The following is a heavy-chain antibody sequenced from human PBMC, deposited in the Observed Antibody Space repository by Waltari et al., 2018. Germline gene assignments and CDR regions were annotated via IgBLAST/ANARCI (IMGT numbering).Heavy chain of an antibody. V-gene: IGHV3-33*01. CDR2: IWYDGSNK. CDR3: ARGGAKEALGDFL. D-gene: IGHD3-10*01. Sequence: QVQLVESGGGVVQPGRSTSLPCAAPGFPFSSHGINWVRQAPGKGLEWVALIWYDGSNKYYADSVKGRFTISRDNSKNTLYLQMNSLRAEDTAVYYCARGGAKEALGDFLWGQGTLVTVSS. CDR1: GFPFSSHG. J-gene: IGHJ4*02.